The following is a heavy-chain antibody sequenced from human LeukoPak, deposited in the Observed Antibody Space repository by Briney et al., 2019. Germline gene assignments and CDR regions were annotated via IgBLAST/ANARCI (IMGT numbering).Heavy chain of an antibody. J-gene: IGHJ4*02. CDR1: GFTFTNAW. CDR3: TTVYCSSTSCAMSGNY. Sequence: GGSLRLSCAASGFTFTNAWMSWVRQAPGKGLEWVGRIKSKTEGETAGYAAPVKGRFTISRDDSINTLYLHMNSLKTEDTAVYYCTTVYCSSTSCAMSGNYWGQGTLVTVSS. D-gene: IGHD2-2*01. V-gene: IGHV3-15*01. CDR2: IKSKTEGETA.